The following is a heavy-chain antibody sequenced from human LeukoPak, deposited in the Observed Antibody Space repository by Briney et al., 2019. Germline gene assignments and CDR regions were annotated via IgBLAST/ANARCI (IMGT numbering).Heavy chain of an antibody. CDR1: GFTVSSNY. J-gene: IGHJ4*02. CDR2: IYSGGST. Sequence: GGSLRLSCAASGFTVSSNYMSWVRQAPGKGLEWVSVIYSGGSTNYADSVKGRFTISRDNSKNTLYLQMSSLRAEDTAVYYCAKEGYYDSSGYYKLYNFDYWGQGTLVTVSS. CDR3: AKEGYYDSSGYYKLYNFDY. D-gene: IGHD3-22*01. V-gene: IGHV3-53*01.